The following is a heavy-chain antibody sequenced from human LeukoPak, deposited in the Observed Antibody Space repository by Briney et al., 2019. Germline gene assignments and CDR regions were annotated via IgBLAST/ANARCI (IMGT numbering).Heavy chain of an antibody. J-gene: IGHJ2*01. Sequence: SETLSLTCALYGESFSSYSWSWTWIRQTPEKGLEWIGEIIEKGNANYNPSLKSRVTIDLDTSKNQFSLKLTSMTAADTAMYYCARGYYPPRWYFDLWGRGTLVTVSS. CDR2: IIEKGNA. CDR1: GESFSSYS. CDR3: ARGYYPPRWYFDL. V-gene: IGHV4-34*01. D-gene: IGHD3-10*01.